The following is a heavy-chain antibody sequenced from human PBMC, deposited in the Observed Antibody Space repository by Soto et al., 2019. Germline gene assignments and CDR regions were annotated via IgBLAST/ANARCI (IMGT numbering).Heavy chain of an antibody. Sequence: QLQLVQSAAEVKKPGASVRVSCKAYGYPFIKYGISRIRQAPEQGLEWMGWIKVDSGYTNYAQKFQGRVTMTADTSSDTACMELRSLRLDDTAVYFCATSYDTGFDPWGQGTLVSVSS. CDR1: GYPFIKYG. V-gene: IGHV1-18*04. D-gene: IGHD3-9*01. J-gene: IGHJ5*02. CDR3: ATSYDTGFDP. CDR2: IKVDSGYT.